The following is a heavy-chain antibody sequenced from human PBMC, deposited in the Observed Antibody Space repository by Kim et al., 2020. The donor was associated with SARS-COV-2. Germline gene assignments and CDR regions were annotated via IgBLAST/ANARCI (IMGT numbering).Heavy chain of an antibody. D-gene: IGHD2-2*01. Sequence: GGSLRLSCTASGFTFGDYAMSWVRQAPGKGLEWVGFIRSKAYGGTTEYAASVKGRFTISRDDSKSIAYLQMNSLKTEDTAVYYCTRRVPYDAFDIWGQGT. V-gene: IGHV3-49*04. CDR3: TRRVPYDAFDI. CDR1: GFTFGDYA. J-gene: IGHJ3*02. CDR2: IRSKAYGGTT.